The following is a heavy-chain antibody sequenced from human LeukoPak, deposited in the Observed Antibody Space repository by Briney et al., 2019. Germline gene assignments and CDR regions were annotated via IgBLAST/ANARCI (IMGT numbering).Heavy chain of an antibody. CDR3: ARAEQWLAYGY. J-gene: IGHJ4*02. Sequence: GGSLRLSCAGSGFTFSNFGMSWVRQAPGKGLQWVSAISGGGGRTFYTDSVKGRFTISRDNFKNMLYLQMNSLRADDTAVYYCARAEQWLAYGYWGQGTLVTVSS. CDR2: ISGGGGRT. D-gene: IGHD6-19*01. V-gene: IGHV3-23*01. CDR1: GFTFSNFG.